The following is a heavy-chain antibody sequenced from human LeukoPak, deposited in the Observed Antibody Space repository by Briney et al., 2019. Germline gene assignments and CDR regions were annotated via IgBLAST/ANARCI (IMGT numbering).Heavy chain of an antibody. Sequence: SETLSLTCTVSGGSISSYYWSWIRQPPGKGLEWIGYIYYSGSTNYNPSLKSRVTISVDTSKNQFSLKLSSVTAADTAVYYCAREGYKSPGHFDYWGQGTLVTVSS. CDR2: IYYSGST. CDR3: AREGYKSPGHFDY. CDR1: GGSISSYY. V-gene: IGHV4-59*01. D-gene: IGHD1-14*01. J-gene: IGHJ4*02.